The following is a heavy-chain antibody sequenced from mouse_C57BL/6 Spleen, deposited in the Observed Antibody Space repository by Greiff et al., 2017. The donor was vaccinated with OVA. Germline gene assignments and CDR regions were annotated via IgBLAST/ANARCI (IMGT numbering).Heavy chain of an antibody. CDR1: GYTFTDYY. Sequence: EVQLQQSGPELVKPGASVKISCKASGYTFTDYYMNWVKQSHGKSLEWIGDINPNNGGTSYNQKFKGKATLTVDKSSSTAYMELRSLTSEDSAVYYCARSGRSSSYWYFDVWGTGTTVTVSS. D-gene: IGHD1-1*01. J-gene: IGHJ1*03. CDR2: INPNNGGT. V-gene: IGHV1-26*01. CDR3: ARSGRSSSYWYFDV.